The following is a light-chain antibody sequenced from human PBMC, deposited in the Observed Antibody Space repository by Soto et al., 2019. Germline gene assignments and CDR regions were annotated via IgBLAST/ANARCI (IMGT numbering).Light chain of an antibody. CDR1: GSDVGGYKY. V-gene: IGLV2-14*01. Sequence: QSVLTQPASVSGSPGQSITISCTGTGSDVGGYKYVSWYQQLPGKAPKLMIYDVSYRPSGVSDRFSGSKSGNTASLIISGLQAEDEADYYCSSYASSSPFVFGTRTKVTVL. CDR3: SSYASSSPFV. CDR2: DVS. J-gene: IGLJ1*01.